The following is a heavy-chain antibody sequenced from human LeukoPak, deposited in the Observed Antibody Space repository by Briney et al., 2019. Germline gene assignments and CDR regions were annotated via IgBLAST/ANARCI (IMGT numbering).Heavy chain of an antibody. D-gene: IGHD3-22*01. J-gene: IGHJ4*02. CDR3: ARHRKVGVTRYDSSGYARYYFDY. CDR1: GGSISSSSYY. Sequence: SETLSLTCTVSGGSISSSSYYWGWIRQPPGKGLEWSGSIYYSGSTYYNPSLKSRVTISVDTSKNQFSLKLSSVTAADTAVYYCARHRKVGVTRYDSSGYARYYFDYWGQGTLVTVSS. CDR2: IYYSGST. V-gene: IGHV4-39*01.